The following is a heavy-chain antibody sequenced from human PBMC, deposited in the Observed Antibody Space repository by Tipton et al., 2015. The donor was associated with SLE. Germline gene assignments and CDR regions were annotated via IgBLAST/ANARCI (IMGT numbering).Heavy chain of an antibody. CDR3: ARGRIAARPGDWYFDL. J-gene: IGHJ2*01. V-gene: IGHV4-34*01. CDR2: INHSGST. Sequence: TLSLTCAVYGGSFSGYYWSWIRQPPGKGLEWIGEINHSGSTNYNPSLKSRVTISVDTSKNQFSLKLSSVTAADTAVYYCARGRIAARPGDWYFDLWGRGTLVTVSS. CDR1: GGSFSGYY. D-gene: IGHD6-6*01.